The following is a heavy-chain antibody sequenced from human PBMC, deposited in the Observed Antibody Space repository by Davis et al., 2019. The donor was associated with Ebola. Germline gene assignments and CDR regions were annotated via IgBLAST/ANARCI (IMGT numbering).Heavy chain of an antibody. V-gene: IGHV3-7*03. D-gene: IGHD3-9*01. J-gene: IGHJ4*02. Sequence: PGGSLRLSCAASGFTFSRYWMSWVRQAPGKGLEWVANIKQDGSGKYYVDSVKGRFTISRDNAKNSVYLQMNSLRAEDTAVYYCARDRPYYDFLSGYFHKQGENDYFDYWGQGTLVTVSS. CDR2: IKQDGSGK. CDR3: ARDRPYYDFLSGYFHKQGENDYFDY. CDR1: GFTFSRYW.